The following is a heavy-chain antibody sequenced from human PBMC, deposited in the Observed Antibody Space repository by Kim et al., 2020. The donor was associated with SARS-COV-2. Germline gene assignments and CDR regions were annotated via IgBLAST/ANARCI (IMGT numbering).Heavy chain of an antibody. CDR3: ARGGRYDYVWGSYRYKVYGMDV. Sequence: SETLSLTCAVYGGSFSGYYWSWIRQPPGKGLEWIGEINHSGSTNYNPSLKSRVTISVDTSKNQFSLKLSSVTAADTAVYYCARGGRYDYVWGSYRYKVYGMDVWGQGTTVTVSS. J-gene: IGHJ6*02. V-gene: IGHV4-34*01. D-gene: IGHD3-16*02. CDR2: INHSGST. CDR1: GGSFSGYY.